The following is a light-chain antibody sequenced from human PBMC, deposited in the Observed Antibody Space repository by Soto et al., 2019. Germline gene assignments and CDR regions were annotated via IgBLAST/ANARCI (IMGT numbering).Light chain of an antibody. V-gene: IGKV3-20*01. CDR2: ATY. J-gene: IGKJ2*01. Sequence: VLTQSPGTLSLSPGERATLSCRAGQSVSSGYLAWYQQKPGQAPRLLIYATYTRATGIPDRFSGSGSGTDFNPTIRRLQPEDFAGYYCQQYGPSPLYTFGQGTKLEIK. CDR1: QSVSSGY. CDR3: QQYGPSPLYT.